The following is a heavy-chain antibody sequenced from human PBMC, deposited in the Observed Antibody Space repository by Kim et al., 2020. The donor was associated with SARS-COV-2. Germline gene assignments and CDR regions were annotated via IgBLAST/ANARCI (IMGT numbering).Heavy chain of an antibody. CDR2: ISGSSHDI. J-gene: IGHJ4*02. V-gene: IGHV3-11*01. CDR1: GFYFSDYY. Sequence: GGSLRLSCAASGFYFSDYYMTWFRQAPGKGLECVAYISGSSHDIRYADSVKGRFTISRDNARKSVYLEMNSLRDEDSAVYYCTRDPRHGDFWGQGTLVTVSS. CDR3: TRDPRHGDF. D-gene: IGHD6-25*01.